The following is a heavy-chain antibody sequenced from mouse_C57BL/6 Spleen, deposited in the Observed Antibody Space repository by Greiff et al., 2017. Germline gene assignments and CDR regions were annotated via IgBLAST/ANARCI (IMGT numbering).Heavy chain of an antibody. CDR3: ARSYGNLFAY. D-gene: IGHD2-10*02. CDR2: INPNNGGT. J-gene: IGHJ3*01. V-gene: IGHV1-18*01. CDR1: GYTFTDYN. Sequence: EVKLMESGPELVKPGASVKIPCKASGYTFTDYNMDWVKQSHGKSLEWIGDINPNNGGTIYNQKFKGKATLTVDKSSSTAYMELRSLTSEDTAVYYCARSYGNLFAYWGQGTLVTVSA.